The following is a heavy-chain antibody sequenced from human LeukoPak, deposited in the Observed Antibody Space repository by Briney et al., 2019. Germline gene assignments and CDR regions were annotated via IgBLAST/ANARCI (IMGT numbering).Heavy chain of an antibody. V-gene: IGHV1-69*13. CDR3: ASDTAMLDAFDI. CDR1: GGTFSSYA. J-gene: IGHJ3*02. Sequence: AASVKVSCKASGGTFSSYAISWVRQAPGQGLEWMGGIIPIFGTANYAQKFQGRVTITADEPTSTAYMELSSLRSEDTAVYYCASDTAMLDAFDIWGQGIMVTVSS. D-gene: IGHD5-18*01. CDR2: IIPIFGTA.